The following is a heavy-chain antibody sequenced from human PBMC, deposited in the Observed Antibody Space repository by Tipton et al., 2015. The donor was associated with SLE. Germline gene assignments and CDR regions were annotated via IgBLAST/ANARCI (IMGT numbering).Heavy chain of an antibody. V-gene: IGHV3-23*01. D-gene: IGHD6-19*01. J-gene: IGHJ6*02. CDR1: GFTFSSYS. CDR3: ATGYSSGWSYFYGMDI. CDR2: ISGSGGST. Sequence: SLRLSCAASGFTFSSYSMNWVRQAPGKGLEWVSAISGSGGSTYYADSVKGRFTISRDNSKNTLYLQMNSLRAEDTAVYYCATGYSSGWSYFYGMDIWGQGTTVTVSS.